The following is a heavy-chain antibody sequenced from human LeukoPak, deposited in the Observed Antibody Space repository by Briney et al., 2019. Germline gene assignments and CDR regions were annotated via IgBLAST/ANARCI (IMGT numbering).Heavy chain of an antibody. CDR1: GFTFSSYS. D-gene: IGHD6-19*01. V-gene: IGHV3-48*04. CDR3: ARIAVAGTLYYYYGMDV. CDR2: ISSSSSTI. J-gene: IGHJ6*02. Sequence: GGSLRLSCAASGFTFSSYSMNWVRQAPGKGLEWVSYISSSSSTIYYADSVKGRFTISRDNAKNSLYLQMNSLRAEDTAVYYCARIAVAGTLYYYYGMDVWGQGTTVTVSS.